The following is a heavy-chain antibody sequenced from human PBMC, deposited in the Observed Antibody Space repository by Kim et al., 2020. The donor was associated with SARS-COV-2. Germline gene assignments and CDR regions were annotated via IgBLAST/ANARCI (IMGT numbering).Heavy chain of an antibody. V-gene: IGHV4-34*01. CDR1: GGSFSGYY. CDR3: ASIAAAADDAFDS. CDR2: INHSGST. D-gene: IGHD6-13*01. Sequence: SETLSLTCAVYGGSFSGYYWSWIRQPPGKGLEWIGEINHSGSTNYNPSLKSRVTISVDTSKNQFSLKRSSVTAADTAVYYCASIAAAADDAFDSWGQGTMVTVSS. J-gene: IGHJ3*02.